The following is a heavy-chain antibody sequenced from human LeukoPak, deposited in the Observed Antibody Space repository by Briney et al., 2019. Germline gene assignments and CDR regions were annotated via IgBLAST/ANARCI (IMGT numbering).Heavy chain of an antibody. J-gene: IGHJ4*02. Sequence: PGGSLRLSCAASGFTFSSYSMNWVRQAPGKGLEWVSYISSSSSTIYYADSVKGRFTISRDNAKNSLYLQMNSLRAEDTAVYYCARDGGWELLRFLDYWGQGTLVTVSS. V-gene: IGHV3-48*01. CDR1: GFTFSSYS. D-gene: IGHD1-26*01. CDR2: ISSSSSTI. CDR3: ARDGGWELLRFLDY.